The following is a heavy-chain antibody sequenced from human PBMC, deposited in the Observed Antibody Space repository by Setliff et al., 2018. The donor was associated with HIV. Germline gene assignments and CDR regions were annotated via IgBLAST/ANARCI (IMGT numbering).Heavy chain of an antibody. CDR1: GFTFSSFA. Sequence: PGGSLRLSCAASGFTFSSFAMSWVRQAPGKGLEWVSGISGSGGSTYYADSVKGRFTISRDNAKNSLILQMNSLTVEDTAVYYCARRKLEVWVNDYYSYYLDVWGKGTTVTVSS. J-gene: IGHJ6*03. CDR3: ARRKLEVWVNDYYSYYLDV. CDR2: ISGSGGST. V-gene: IGHV3-23*01. D-gene: IGHD1-1*01.